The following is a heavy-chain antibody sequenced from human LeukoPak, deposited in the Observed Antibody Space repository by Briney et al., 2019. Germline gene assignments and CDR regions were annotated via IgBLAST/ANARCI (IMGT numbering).Heavy chain of an antibody. CDR2: INPNSGGT. CDR3: ARSTMVRDTAGWFDP. CDR1: GYTFTGYY. Sequence: ASVPVSCKASGYTFTGYYMHWVGQAPGQGLEWMGWINPNSGGTNYAQKFQGRVTMTRDTSISTAYMELSRLRSDDTAVYYCARSTMVRDTAGWFDPWGQGTLATVSS. V-gene: IGHV1-2*02. D-gene: IGHD3-10*01. J-gene: IGHJ5*02.